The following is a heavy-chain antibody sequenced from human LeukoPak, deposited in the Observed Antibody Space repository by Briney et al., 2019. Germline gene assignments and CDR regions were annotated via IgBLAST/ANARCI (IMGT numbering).Heavy chain of an antibody. J-gene: IGHJ4*02. V-gene: IGHV3-30*18. CDR3: AKDFYDFWSGPTPPFDY. D-gene: IGHD3-3*01. Sequence: PGGSLRLSCAASGFTFSTYAMHWVRQAPGKGLEWVAVISYDGSNKYYADSVKGRFTISRDNSKNTLYLQMNSLRAEDTAVYYCAKDFYDFWSGPTPPFDYWGQGTLVTVSS. CDR2: ISYDGSNK. CDR1: GFTFSTYA.